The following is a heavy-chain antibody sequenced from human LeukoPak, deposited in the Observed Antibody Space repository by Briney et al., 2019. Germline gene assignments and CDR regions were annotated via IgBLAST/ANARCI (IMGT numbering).Heavy chain of an antibody. CDR3: AKVLALAYCGGDCYWNYFDY. CDR2: ISGSGGST. D-gene: IGHD2-21*02. Sequence: GGSLRLSCAASGFTFSSYAMSWVRQAPGKGLEWVSAISGSGGSTYYADSVKGRFTISRDNSKNTLYLQMNSLRAEDTAVYYCAKVLALAYCGGDCYWNYFDYWGQGTLVTVSS. CDR1: GFTFSSYA. V-gene: IGHV3-23*01. J-gene: IGHJ4*02.